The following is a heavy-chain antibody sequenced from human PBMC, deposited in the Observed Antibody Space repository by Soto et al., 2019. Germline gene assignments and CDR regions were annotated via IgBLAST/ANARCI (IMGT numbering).Heavy chain of an antibody. CDR1: GGSISSYY. D-gene: IGHD1-1*01. J-gene: IGHJ4*02. Sequence: QVQLQESGPGLVKPSETLSLTCSVSGGSISSYYWGWIRQPPGKGLEWIGNIFYSGSTNYNPSLKSRVTISVDTSKNQFSLKVRSVTAADTAIYFYARHYPIGNNWNYFDYWGRGTLVTVSS. CDR2: IFYSGST. CDR3: ARHYPIGNNWNYFDY. V-gene: IGHV4-59*08.